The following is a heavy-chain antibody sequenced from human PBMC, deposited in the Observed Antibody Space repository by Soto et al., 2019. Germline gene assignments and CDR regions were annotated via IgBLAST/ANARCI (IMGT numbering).Heavy chain of an antibody. CDR3: ARGRYCLTGRCFPDWFDS. Sequence: SETLSLTCSVSGDSISTVDYFWAWIRQPPGQALEYIGYIYKSTTTYYNPSFESRVAISLDTSKSQFSLTVTSVTAADTAVYFCARGRYCLTGRCFPDWFDSWGQGTLVTVSS. D-gene: IGHD2-15*01. J-gene: IGHJ5*01. CDR2: IYKSTTT. V-gene: IGHV4-30-4*01. CDR1: GDSISTVDYF.